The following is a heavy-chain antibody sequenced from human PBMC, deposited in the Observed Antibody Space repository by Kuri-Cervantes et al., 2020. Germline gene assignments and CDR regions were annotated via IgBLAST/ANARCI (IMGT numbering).Heavy chain of an antibody. V-gene: IGHV3-23*01. CDR2: ISGSGSRP. CDR1: GFTGFTFSNYA. D-gene: IGHD2-2*01. CDR3: AKGHLRHCSSTSCSDAFDI. Sequence: GESLKISCAASGFTGFTFSNYAMNWVRQAPGKGLEWVSAISGSGSRPYYADSVKGRFTISRDNSKNTLYLQMNSLRAEDTAVYYCAKGHLRHCSSTSCSDAFDIWGQGTMVTVSS. J-gene: IGHJ3*02.